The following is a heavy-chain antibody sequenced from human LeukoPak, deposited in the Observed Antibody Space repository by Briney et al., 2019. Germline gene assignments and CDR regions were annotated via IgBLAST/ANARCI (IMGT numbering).Heavy chain of an antibody. J-gene: IGHJ4*02. CDR3: ARQDSSSWYNAY. V-gene: IGHV5-51*01. Sequence: GESLNISCKGSGYSFISYWIAWVRQVPGKGLEWMGIIYPGDSDTRYSPSFQGQVTISADKSISTAYLQWSSLKASDTAIYYCARQDSSSWYNAYWGQGTLVTVSS. D-gene: IGHD6-13*01. CDR1: GYSFISYW. CDR2: IYPGDSDT.